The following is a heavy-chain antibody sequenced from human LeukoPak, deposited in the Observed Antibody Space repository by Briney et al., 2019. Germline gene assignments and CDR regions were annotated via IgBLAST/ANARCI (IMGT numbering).Heavy chain of an antibody. CDR3: AKQGGGNNWFDP. D-gene: IGHD2-15*01. Sequence: PGGSLRLSCAASGFTFSSYGMHWVRQAPGKGLEWVAFIRYDGSNKYYADSVKGRFTNSRDNSKNTLYLQTNSLRAEDTAVYYCAKQGGGNNWFDPWGQGTLVTVSS. V-gene: IGHV3-30*02. CDR2: IRYDGSNK. J-gene: IGHJ5*02. CDR1: GFTFSSYG.